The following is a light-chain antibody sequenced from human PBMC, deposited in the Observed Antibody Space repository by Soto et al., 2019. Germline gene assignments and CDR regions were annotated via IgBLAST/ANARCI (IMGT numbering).Light chain of an antibody. V-gene: IGKV1-5*03. Sequence: DIQMTQSPSTLSASVGDRVIITCRASQSISSWLAWYQQKPGKAPNLLIYRASTLKSGVPSRFSGSGSGTEFTLTISSLQPDDFAPYYCQQYDRASWTFGPGTKVEI. CDR2: RAS. J-gene: IGKJ1*01. CDR3: QQYDRASWT. CDR1: QSISSW.